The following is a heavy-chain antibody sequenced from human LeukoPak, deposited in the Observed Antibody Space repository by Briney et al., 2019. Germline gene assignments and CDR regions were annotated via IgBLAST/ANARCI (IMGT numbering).Heavy chain of an antibody. V-gene: IGHV3-21*01. CDR2: ISSSSSYI. D-gene: IGHD6-19*01. CDR1: GFTFSSYS. CDR3: ASENSSGWSLSSWFDP. Sequence: PGGSLRLSCAGTGFTFSSYSMNWVRQAPGKGLESVSSISSSSSYIYYADSVKGRFTISRDNAKNSLYLQMNSLRAEDTAVYYCASENSSGWSLSSWFDPWGQGTLVTVSS. J-gene: IGHJ5*02.